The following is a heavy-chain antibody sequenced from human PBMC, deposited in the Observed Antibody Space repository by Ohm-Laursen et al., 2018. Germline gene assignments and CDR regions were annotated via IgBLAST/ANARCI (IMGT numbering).Heavy chain of an antibody. CDR2: IYYGGST. CDR1: GGSISTYY. D-gene: IGHD5-24*01. CDR3: ARGGDGYNYVPPSNFDY. J-gene: IGHJ4*02. V-gene: IGHV4-59*01. Sequence: SETLSLTCTVSGGSISTYYWVWIRQPPGKGLEWIGYIYYGGSTSYNPSLKSRVTISVDTSKNQFSLKLSSVTTADTAVYYCARGGDGYNYVPPSNFDYWGQGTLVTVSS.